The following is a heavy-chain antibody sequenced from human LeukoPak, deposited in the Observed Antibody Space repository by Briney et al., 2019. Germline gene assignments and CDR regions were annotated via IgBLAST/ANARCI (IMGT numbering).Heavy chain of an antibody. J-gene: IGHJ5*02. CDR2: IIPILGIA. CDR1: GGTFSSYA. CDR3: ASRVSAAGTIVPFDP. Sequence: SVKVPCKASGGTFSSYAISWVRQAPGQGLEWMGRIIPILGIANYAQKFQGRVTITADKSTSTAYMELSSLRSEDTAVYYCASRVSAAGTIVPFDPWGQGTLVTVSS. D-gene: IGHD6-13*01. V-gene: IGHV1-69*04.